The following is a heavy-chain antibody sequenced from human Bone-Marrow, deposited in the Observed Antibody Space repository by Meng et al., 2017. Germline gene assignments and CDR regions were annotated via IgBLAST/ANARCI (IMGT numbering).Heavy chain of an antibody. D-gene: IGHD6-13*01. CDR1: GFTFSSYS. CDR2: ISSSSSNR. CDR3: ARERTERYSNRGMDV. V-gene: IGHV3-21*01. Sequence: GGSLRLSCAASGFTFSSYSMNWVRQAPGKGLGWVSSISSSSSNRYYTDSGKGRFTISRDNAKNSLYLQMNSLRAEDTAVYYCARERTERYSNRGMDVWGQGTTVTVSS. J-gene: IGHJ6*02.